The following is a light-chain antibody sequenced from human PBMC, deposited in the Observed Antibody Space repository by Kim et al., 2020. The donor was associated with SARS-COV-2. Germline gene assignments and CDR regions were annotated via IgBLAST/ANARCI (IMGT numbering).Light chain of an antibody. J-gene: IGLJ1*01. CDR3: QTWGTGIHYV. CDR2: LNSDGSH. V-gene: IGLV4-69*01. Sequence: VKLTCALSRGHSSYAIAWHQQQPEKGPRYLMKLNSDGSHSKGDGIPDRFSGSSSGAERYLPISSLQSEDEADYYCQTWGTGIHYVFGTGTKVTVL. CDR1: RGHSSYA.